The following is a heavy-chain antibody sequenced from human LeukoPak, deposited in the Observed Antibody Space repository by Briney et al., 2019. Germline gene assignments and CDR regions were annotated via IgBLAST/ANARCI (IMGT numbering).Heavy chain of an antibody. D-gene: IGHD6-6*01. Sequence: SETLSLTCAVSGGSISSGGYSWSWIRQPPGKGLEWIGYIYHSGSTYYNPSLKSRVTIPVDRSKNQFSLKLSSVTAADTAVYYCARGGSSFRGWFDPWGQGTLVTVSS. V-gene: IGHV4-30-2*01. J-gene: IGHJ5*02. CDR1: GGSISSGGYS. CDR2: IYHSGST. CDR3: ARGGSSFRGWFDP.